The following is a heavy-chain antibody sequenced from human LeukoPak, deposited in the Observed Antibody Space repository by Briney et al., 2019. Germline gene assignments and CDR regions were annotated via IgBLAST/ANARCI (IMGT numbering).Heavy chain of an antibody. V-gene: IGHV4-59*01. CDR1: GGSISHYY. D-gene: IGHD4/OR15-4a*01. CDR2: IYYSGTT. J-gene: IGHJ6*02. CDR3: AREDPQTRVPEGMDV. Sequence: SETLSLTCTVSGGSISHYYWSWIRQRPGKGLEWIGYIYYSGTTNYNPSLKSRVTISVDTSKNQFSLKLNSVTAADTAEYYCAREDPQTRVPEGMDVWGQGTTVTVSS.